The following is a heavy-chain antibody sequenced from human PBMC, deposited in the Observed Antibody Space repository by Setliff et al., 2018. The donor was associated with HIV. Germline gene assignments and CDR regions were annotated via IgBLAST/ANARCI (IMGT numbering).Heavy chain of an antibody. Sequence: SETLSLTCAVYGTSFSDYYWTWVRQTPGKGLEWIGEINHSGGTNYNPSLKSRVTISVDTSKNQFSLKLSSVTAADTAVYYCAREIRWLGTSYSRGVSWGQGTLVTVSS. CDR2: INHSGGT. CDR3: AREIRWLGTSYSRGVS. J-gene: IGHJ5*02. V-gene: IGHV4-34*01. CDR1: GTSFSDYY. D-gene: IGHD1-1*01.